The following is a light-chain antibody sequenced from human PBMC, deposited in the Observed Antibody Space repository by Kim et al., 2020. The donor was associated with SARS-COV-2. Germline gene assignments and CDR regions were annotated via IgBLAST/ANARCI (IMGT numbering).Light chain of an antibody. Sequence: TSVGDRVPITCRASQSISSWLAWFQQKPGKAPKLLIYKASNLESGVPSRFSGSESGTEFSLTISSLQPEDFATYYCQQYYSQPYTFGQGTKLEI. CDR1: QSISSW. CDR3: QQYYSQPYT. V-gene: IGKV1-5*03. CDR2: KAS. J-gene: IGKJ2*01.